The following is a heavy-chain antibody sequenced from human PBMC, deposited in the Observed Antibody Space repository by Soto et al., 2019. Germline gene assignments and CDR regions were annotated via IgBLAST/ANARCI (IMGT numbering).Heavy chain of an antibody. J-gene: IGHJ6*03. D-gene: IGHD6-25*01. Sequence: GGSLRLSCAASGFTFSSYAMSWVRQAPGKGLEWVSAISGSGGSTYYADSVKGRFTISRDNSKNTLYLQMNSLRAEDTAVYYCANNQAADYYYYMDVGGKGTTVTVSS. CDR2: ISGSGGST. V-gene: IGHV3-23*01. CDR1: GFTFSSYA. CDR3: ANNQAADYYYYMDV.